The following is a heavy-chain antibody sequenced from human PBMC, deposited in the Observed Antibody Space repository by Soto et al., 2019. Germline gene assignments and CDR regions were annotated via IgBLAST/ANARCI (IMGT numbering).Heavy chain of an antibody. V-gene: IGHV1-3*01. CDR1: GYTFTSYA. D-gene: IGHD4-4*01. CDR2: INAGNGNT. Sequence: GASVKVSCKASGYTFTSYAMHWVRQAPGQRLEWMGWINAGNGNTKYSQKIQGRVTITRDTSASTAYMELSSLRSEDTVLYYCARYSNYEYYYYGMDVWGQGTTVTVSS. CDR3: ARYSNYEYYYYGMDV. J-gene: IGHJ6*02.